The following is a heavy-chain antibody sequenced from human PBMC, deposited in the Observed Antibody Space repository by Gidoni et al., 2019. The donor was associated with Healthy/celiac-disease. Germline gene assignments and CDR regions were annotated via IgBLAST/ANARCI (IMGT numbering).Heavy chain of an antibody. CDR2: ISSSGSTI. D-gene: IGHD2-8*02. CDR3: ARNSGLHDY. CDR1: GFTFSSYE. J-gene: IGHJ4*02. V-gene: IGHV3-48*03. Sequence: VQPGGSLRLSCAASGFTFSSYEMNWVRQAPGKGLEWVSYISSSGSTICYADAVKGRFTISRDNAKNSLYLQMNSLRAEDTAVYYCARNSGLHDYWGQGTLVTVSS.